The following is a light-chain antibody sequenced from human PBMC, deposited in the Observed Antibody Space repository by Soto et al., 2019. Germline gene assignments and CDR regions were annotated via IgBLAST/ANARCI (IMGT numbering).Light chain of an antibody. V-gene: IGKV1-33*01. CDR3: QQYDDLPFT. CDR2: EAS. Sequence: DIQMTQSPSSLSASVGDRVTITCQASQAIGNYLTWYQQKPGKAPKLLIYEASNLETGVPSRFSRSGSGTEFPFTINSLQPEDIAPYYCQQYDDLPFTFGGGTKVEIK. CDR1: QAIGNY. J-gene: IGKJ4*01.